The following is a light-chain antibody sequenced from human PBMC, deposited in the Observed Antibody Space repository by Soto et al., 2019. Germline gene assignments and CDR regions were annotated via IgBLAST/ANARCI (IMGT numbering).Light chain of an antibody. CDR3: SSYAANTNLV. Sequence: QSALTQPPSASGSLGQSVTISCTGTSSDIGGYNYVSWYQQHPGKAPKLIIYAVSNRSSEVPGRFSGSKSGNMASLTVSGLLAEDEADYFCSSYAANTNLVFGTGTKLTVL. CDR2: AVS. J-gene: IGLJ1*01. CDR1: SSDIGGYNY. V-gene: IGLV2-8*01.